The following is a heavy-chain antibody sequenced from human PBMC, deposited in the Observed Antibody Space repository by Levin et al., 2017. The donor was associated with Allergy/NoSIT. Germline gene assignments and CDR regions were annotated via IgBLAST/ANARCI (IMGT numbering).Heavy chain of an antibody. CDR3: ARDRRDIVVVPADPDAFDI. D-gene: IGHD2-2*01. J-gene: IGHJ3*02. V-gene: IGHV3-11*01. CDR2: ISSSGSTI. Sequence: GGSLRLSCAASGFTFSDYYMSWIRQAPGKGLEWVSYISSSGSTIYYADSVKGRFTISRDNAKNSLYLQMNSLRAEDTAVYYCARDRRDIVVVPADPDAFDIWGQGTMVTVSS. CDR1: GFTFSDYY.